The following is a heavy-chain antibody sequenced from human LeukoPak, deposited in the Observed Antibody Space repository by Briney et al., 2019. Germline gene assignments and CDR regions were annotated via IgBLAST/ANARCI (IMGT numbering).Heavy chain of an antibody. CDR3: ASGDGTNRPLDY. D-gene: IGHD1-14*01. V-gene: IGHV4-39*07. CDR1: GGSISSSSYY. Sequence: PSETLSLTCTVSGGSISSSSYYWGWIRQPPGKGLEWIGSIYYSGSTYYNPSLKSRVTISVDTSKNQFSLKLSSVTAADTAVYYCASGDGTNRPLDYWGQGTLVTVSS. J-gene: IGHJ4*02. CDR2: IYYSGST.